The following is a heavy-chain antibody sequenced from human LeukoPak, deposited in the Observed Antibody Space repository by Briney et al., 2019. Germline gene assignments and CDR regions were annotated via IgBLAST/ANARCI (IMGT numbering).Heavy chain of an antibody. D-gene: IGHD2/OR15-2a*01. CDR3: ATTFYDENY. V-gene: IGHV3-72*01. CDR2: TRNKANSYTT. CDR1: GFTFSDHY. J-gene: IGHJ4*02. Sequence: PGRSLRLSCAASGFTFSDHYMDWVRQAPGKGLEWVGRTRNKANSYTTEYAASVKGRFTISRDDSKNSLYLQMNSLKTEDTAVYYCATTFYDENYWGQGTLVTVSS.